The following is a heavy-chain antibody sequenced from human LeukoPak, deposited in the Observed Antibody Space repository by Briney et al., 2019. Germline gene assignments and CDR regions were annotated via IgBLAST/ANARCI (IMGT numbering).Heavy chain of an antibody. CDR3: ARGGRSSGWYIDY. CDR1: GGSFSGYY. D-gene: IGHD6-19*01. V-gene: IGHV4-34*01. J-gene: IGHJ4*02. Sequence: SETLSLTCAVYGGSFSGYYWSWIRQPPGKGLEWIGEINHSGSTNYNPSLKSRVTISVDTSKNQFSLELSSVTAADTAVYYCARGGRSSGWYIDYWGQGTLVTVSS. CDR2: INHSGST.